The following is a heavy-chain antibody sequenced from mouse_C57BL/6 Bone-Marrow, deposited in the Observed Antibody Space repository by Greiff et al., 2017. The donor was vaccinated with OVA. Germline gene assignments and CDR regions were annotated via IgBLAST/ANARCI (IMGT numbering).Heavy chain of an antibody. CDR2: ISGGGGNT. CDR1: GFTFSSYT. V-gene: IGHV5-9*01. Sequence: EVKVEESGGGLVKPGGSLKLSCAASGFTFSSYTMSWVRQTPEKRLEWVATISGGGGNTYYPDSVKGRFTISRDNAKNTLYLQMSSLRSEDTALYYCARKSRGIDYWGQGTTLTVSS. CDR3: ARKSRGIDY. D-gene: IGHD1-1*01. J-gene: IGHJ2*01.